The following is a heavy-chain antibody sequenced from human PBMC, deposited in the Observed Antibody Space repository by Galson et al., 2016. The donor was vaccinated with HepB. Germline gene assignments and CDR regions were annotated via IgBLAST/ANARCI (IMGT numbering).Heavy chain of an antibody. CDR2: IYGSGNT. J-gene: IGHJ4*02. Sequence: SETLSLTCTVSGGSISRNYWSWIRQPPGKGLEWIGQIYGSGNTKYSPSLKSRVTISVDTSKNHFSLKLTSVTAADSAVYYCARDDQWFFDYWGQGTLVIVSS. CDR1: GGSISRNY. D-gene: IGHD3-22*01. V-gene: IGHV4-59*01. CDR3: ARDDQWFFDY.